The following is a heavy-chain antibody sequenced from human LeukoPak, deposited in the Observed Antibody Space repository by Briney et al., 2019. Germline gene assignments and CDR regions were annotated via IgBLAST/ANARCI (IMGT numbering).Heavy chain of an antibody. CDR1: GFTFSTYW. D-gene: IGHD1-14*01. Sequence: GGSLRLSCAASGFTFSTYWMHWVRQAPGQGLVWVSRINPDGTTTSYADSVKGRFTISRDNDKNSLYLQMSSLRAEDTAVYYCVQLLDDNPIRWYFGLWGRGTLVTVSS. J-gene: IGHJ2*01. CDR3: VQLLDDNPIRWYFGL. CDR2: INPDGTTT. V-gene: IGHV3-74*01.